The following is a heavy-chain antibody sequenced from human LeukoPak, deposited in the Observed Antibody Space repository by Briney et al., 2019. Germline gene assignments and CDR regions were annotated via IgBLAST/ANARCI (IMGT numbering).Heavy chain of an antibody. Sequence: EASVKVSCKASGYTFTGYYMHWVRQAPGQGLEWMGWINPNSGGTNYAQKFQGRVTMTRDTSISTAYMDLSRLRSDDTAPYYFARDSTAAILDYWGQGTLVTVSS. D-gene: IGHD2-2*01. V-gene: IGHV1-2*02. CDR2: INPNSGGT. CDR1: GYTFTGYY. CDR3: ARDSTAAILDY. J-gene: IGHJ4*02.